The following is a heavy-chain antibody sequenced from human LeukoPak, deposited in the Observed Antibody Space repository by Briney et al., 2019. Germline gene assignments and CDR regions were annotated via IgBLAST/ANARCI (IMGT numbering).Heavy chain of an antibody. CDR2: ITWNSGSI. CDR3: AIAQRNAFFDY. D-gene: IGHD3-16*01. CDR1: GFTFNAYA. Sequence: SLRLSCAAPGFTFNAYAMHWVRHAPGKGLEWVSDITWNSGSITYADSVRGRFTTSRDNAKNSLYLQMNSLRAEDTAFYYCAIAQRNAFFDYWGQGTLVTVSS. J-gene: IGHJ4*02. V-gene: IGHV3-9*01.